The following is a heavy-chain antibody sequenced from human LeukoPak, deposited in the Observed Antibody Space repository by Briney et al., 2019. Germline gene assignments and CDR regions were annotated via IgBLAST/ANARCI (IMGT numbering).Heavy chain of an antibody. CDR1: GFTFSSYG. D-gene: IGHD3-3*01. Sequence: GGSLRLSCAASGFTFSSYGMHWVRQAPGKGLEWVAVIWYDGSNKYSADSVKGRFTISRDNSKNTLYLQMNSLKAEDTAVYYCAKGDYDYGGFDPWGQGTLVTVSS. V-gene: IGHV3-33*06. CDR3: AKGDYDYGGFDP. J-gene: IGHJ5*02. CDR2: IWYDGSNK.